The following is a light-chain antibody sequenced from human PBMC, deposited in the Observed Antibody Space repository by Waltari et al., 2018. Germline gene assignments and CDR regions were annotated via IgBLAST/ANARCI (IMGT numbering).Light chain of an antibody. CDR2: GTF. Sequence: EILFTPSPGTLSLSPGEGATLPCRTGQTIRTTYLAWYQQKPGQAPTLLIYGTFTRATGVPDRFTGSGSWTDFSLTISSLEPEDFATYYCQQYDISPRTFGGGTKVEIK. CDR1: QTIRTTY. J-gene: IGKJ4*02. V-gene: IGKV3-20*01. CDR3: QQYDISPRT.